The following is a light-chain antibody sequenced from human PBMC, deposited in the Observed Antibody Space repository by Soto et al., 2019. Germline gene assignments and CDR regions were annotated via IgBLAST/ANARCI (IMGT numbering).Light chain of an antibody. CDR3: QAWDSSTYVV. V-gene: IGLV3-1*01. J-gene: IGLJ2*01. Sequence: SYELTQPPSVSVSPEQTASITCSGEKLGDKYACWYQQKPGQSPVLVIYQDSKRPSGIPERFSGSNSGNTATLTISGTQAMDEAAYYCQAWDSSTYVVFGGETKLTVL. CDR1: KLGDKY. CDR2: QDS.